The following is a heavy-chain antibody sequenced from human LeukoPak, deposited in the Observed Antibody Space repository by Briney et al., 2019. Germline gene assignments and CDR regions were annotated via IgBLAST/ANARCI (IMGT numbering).Heavy chain of an antibody. CDR2: INSDGSST. J-gene: IGHJ3*02. V-gene: IGHV3-74*01. Sequence: GGSLRLSCAASGFTFSSYWMHWVRQAPGKGLVWVSRINSDGSSTIYADSVKGRFTISRDNAKNTLYLQMNSVRAEDTAVYYCARVPAPYYYDSSGYLDAFDIWGQGTMVTVSS. CDR1: GFTFSSYW. D-gene: IGHD3-22*01. CDR3: ARVPAPYYYDSSGYLDAFDI.